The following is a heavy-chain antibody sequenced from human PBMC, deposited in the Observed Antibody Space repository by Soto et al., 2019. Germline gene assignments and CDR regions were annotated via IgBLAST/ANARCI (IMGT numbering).Heavy chain of an antibody. CDR1: VFTFSSYS. CDR3: AKKVNSGSGSQYFDY. D-gene: IGHD3-10*01. V-gene: IGHV3-23*01. CDR2: FRTSGDGGTT. Sequence: GGSLRLSGAASVFTFSSYSMSWVRQAPGKGLEWVSGFRTSGDGGTTYYADSVKGRFTISRDNSKNTLFLQMNSLRAEDTAIYYCAKKVNSGSGSQYFDYWGQGTLVTVSS. J-gene: IGHJ4*02.